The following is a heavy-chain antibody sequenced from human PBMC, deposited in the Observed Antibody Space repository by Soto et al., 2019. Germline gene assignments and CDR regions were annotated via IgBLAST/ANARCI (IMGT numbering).Heavy chain of an antibody. CDR3: ARLRMATNNYKWFDP. CDR1: CAVLDSGDGY. J-gene: IGHJ5*02. V-gene: IGHV4-31*03. D-gene: IGHD5-12*01. CDR2: IYVTGAV. Sequence: LSLTALVSCAVLDSGDGYWRWLRKVPGKGLEWIGHIYVTGAVDYNPSLRDRITISQDTSERQFSLNLRLVTAADTAVYYCARLRMATNNYKWFDPWGQGTLVTVSS.